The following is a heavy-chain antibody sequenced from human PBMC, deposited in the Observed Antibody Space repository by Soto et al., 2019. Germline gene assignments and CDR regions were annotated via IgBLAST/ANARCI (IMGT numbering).Heavy chain of an antibody. Sequence: ASVKVSCKVSGYTLTELSMHWVRQAPGKGREWMGGFDPEDGETIYAQKFQGRVTMTEDTSTDTAYMELSSLRSEDTAVYYCATFTIYYYGMDVWGQGTTVTVSS. CDR2: FDPEDGET. CDR3: ATFTIYYYGMDV. J-gene: IGHJ6*02. V-gene: IGHV1-24*01. D-gene: IGHD3-9*01. CDR1: GYTLTELS.